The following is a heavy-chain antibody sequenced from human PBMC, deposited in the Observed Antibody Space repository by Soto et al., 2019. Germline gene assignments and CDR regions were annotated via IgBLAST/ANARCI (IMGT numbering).Heavy chain of an antibody. Sequence: EVQLVESGGGLVQPGRSLRLSCAASGFTFDDYAMHWVRQAPGKGLEWVSGISWNSGSIGYADSGKGQFTISRDNAKNSLYLQMNSLRAEDTALYYCAKVGYCSSTSCLDDAFDIWGQGTMVTVSS. J-gene: IGHJ3*02. CDR2: ISWNSGSI. CDR1: GFTFDDYA. V-gene: IGHV3-9*01. CDR3: AKVGYCSSTSCLDDAFDI. D-gene: IGHD2-2*01.